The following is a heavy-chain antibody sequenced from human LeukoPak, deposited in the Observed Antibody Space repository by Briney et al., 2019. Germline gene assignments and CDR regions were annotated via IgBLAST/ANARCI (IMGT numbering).Heavy chain of an antibody. CDR2: VKQDGSEK. D-gene: IGHD3-16*01. CDR1: GFTFSNHW. V-gene: IGHV3-7*01. Sequence: GGPLRLYCAASGFTFSNHWMSWVRQAAGKVLEWVANVKQDGSEKYYVDSVKGRFTISRDNAKNSLYLQMNSLRAEDTAVYYCARTFQDLPYRTYFFDFWGQGTLVTVSS. CDR3: ARTFQDLPYRTYFFDF. J-gene: IGHJ4*02.